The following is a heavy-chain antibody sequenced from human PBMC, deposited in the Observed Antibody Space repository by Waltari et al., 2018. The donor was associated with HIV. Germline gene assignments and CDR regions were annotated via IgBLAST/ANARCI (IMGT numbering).Heavy chain of an antibody. J-gene: IGHJ3*01. CDR3: AREGSNYADKDGFQYAQRAFDL. Sequence: VQLHESGPGLVKPSETLSLTCTVSGDSVAGGRFFWSWVRQLPEGKLEWIGHVLDPKTLKDSPSLESRVSLSLDTSKNQFSLKLRSLSAADSATYFCAREGSNYADKDGFQYAQRAFDLWGQGTKVTVSP. V-gene: IGHV4-61*01. CDR1: GDSVAGGRFF. D-gene: IGHD3-16*01. CDR2: VLDPKTL.